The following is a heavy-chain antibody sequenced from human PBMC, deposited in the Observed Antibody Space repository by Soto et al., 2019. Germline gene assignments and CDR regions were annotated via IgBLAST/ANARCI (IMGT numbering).Heavy chain of an antibody. CDR1: GGTFSSYA. J-gene: IGHJ4*02. Sequence: QVQLVQSGAEVKKPGSSVKVSCKASGGTFSSYAISWVRQAPGQGLEWMGGIIPIFGTANYAEKFQGRVTITADDYPSTAYMELSSLSSEDTAVYSCARVSPYYFDYWGQGTLVTGSS. CDR3: ARVSPYYFDY. CDR2: IIPIFGTA. V-gene: IGHV1-69*12.